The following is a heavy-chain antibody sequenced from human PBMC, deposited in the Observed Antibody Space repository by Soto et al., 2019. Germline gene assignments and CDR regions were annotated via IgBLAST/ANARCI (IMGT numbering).Heavy chain of an antibody. D-gene: IGHD2-2*01. CDR2: ISAYNGNT. Sequence: QVQLVQSGAEVKKPGASVKVSCKASGYTFTSYGISWVRQAPGQGLEWMGWISAYNGNTNYAQKLQGRVTMTTDTSTSPAYMELRSLRSDDTAVYSCARRIVLVPAATHYYGMDVWGQGTTVTVSS. CDR1: GYTFTSYG. J-gene: IGHJ6*02. V-gene: IGHV1-18*01. CDR3: ARRIVLVPAATHYYGMDV.